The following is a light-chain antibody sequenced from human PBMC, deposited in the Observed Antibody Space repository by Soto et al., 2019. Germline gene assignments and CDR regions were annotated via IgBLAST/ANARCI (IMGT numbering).Light chain of an antibody. CDR2: EVS. J-gene: IGLJ3*02. CDR3: SSYTTTTRL. V-gene: IGLV2-14*01. CDR1: SSDIGSNNY. Sequence: QSVLTQPDSVSGSPGQSITISCTGTSSDIGSNNYVSWFQQRPGKAPTLIIYEVSNRPSGVSTHFSGSKSGNTASLTISGLLPEDEAEYYCSSYTTTTRLFGGGTKLTVL.